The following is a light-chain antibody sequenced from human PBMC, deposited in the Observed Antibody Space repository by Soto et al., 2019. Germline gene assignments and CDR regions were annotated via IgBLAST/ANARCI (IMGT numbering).Light chain of an antibody. CDR1: SSDIGAYDY. V-gene: IGLV2-8*01. J-gene: IGLJ2*01. CDR2: EVR. CDR3: SSYAGNNNLGL. Sequence: QSALTQPPSASGSPGQSVTISCTGTSSDIGAYDYVSWYQQYPGKAPRLIIYEVRHRPSGVPDRFSGSKSGNTASLTVSGLQAEDEADDYCSSYAGNNNLGLFGGGTKVTVL.